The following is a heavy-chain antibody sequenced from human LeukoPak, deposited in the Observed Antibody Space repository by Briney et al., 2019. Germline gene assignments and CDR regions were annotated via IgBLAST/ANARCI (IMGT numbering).Heavy chain of an antibody. J-gene: IGHJ4*02. D-gene: IGHD5-18*01. CDR2: INPNSGGT. V-gene: IGHV1-2*02. CDR3: ASTRYSSY. Sequence: ASVKVSCKASGYTFTSYGISWVRQAPGQGLEWMGWINPNSGGTNYAQKFQGRVTMTRDTSISTAYMELSRLRSDDTAVYYCASTRYSSYWGQGTLVTVSS. CDR1: GYTFTSYG.